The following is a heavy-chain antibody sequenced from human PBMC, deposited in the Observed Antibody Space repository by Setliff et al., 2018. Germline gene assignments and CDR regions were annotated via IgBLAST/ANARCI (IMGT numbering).Heavy chain of an antibody. V-gene: IGHV3-7*01. CDR1: GFTFSSYW. CDR3: ARSNYDILTRNWFDP. J-gene: IGHJ5*02. D-gene: IGHD3-9*01. CDR2: IKQDGSEK. Sequence: HPGGSLRLSCAASGFTFSSYWMSWVRQAPGKGLEWVANIKQDGSEKYYVDSVKGRFTISRDNAKNSLYLQMNSLRAEDTAVYYCARSNYDILTRNWFDPWGQGTLVTVSS.